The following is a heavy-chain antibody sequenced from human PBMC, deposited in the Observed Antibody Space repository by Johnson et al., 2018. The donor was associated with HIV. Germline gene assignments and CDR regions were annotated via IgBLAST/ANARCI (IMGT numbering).Heavy chain of an antibody. V-gene: IGHV3-11*04. CDR1: GFTFSDYY. CDR2: ISSRSGPI. J-gene: IGHJ3*02. D-gene: IGHD6-13*01. Sequence: QVRLVESGGGLVKPGGSLRLSCAASGFTFSDYYMSWIRQAPGKGLEWVSHISSRSGPISYSDSVKGRFTISRDNSKNTLYLQMNSLRAEDTAVYYCVKGIDSSSWYAFDIWGQGTMVTVSS. CDR3: VKGIDSSSWYAFDI.